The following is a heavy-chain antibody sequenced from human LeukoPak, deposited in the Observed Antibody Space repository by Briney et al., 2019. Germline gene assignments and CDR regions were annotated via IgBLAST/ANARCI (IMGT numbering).Heavy chain of an antibody. D-gene: IGHD6-19*01. CDR3: VRESVLAVAGTNYYYGMDV. Sequence: GGSLRLSCAASGFTFSTYDMHWVRQATGEGLEWVSTFGAAGDTYYSESVKGRFTISRDDAKNSLSLHMNSLRGGDTAVYYCVRESVLAVAGTNYYYGMDVWGLGTTVTVSS. CDR1: GFTFSTYD. CDR2: FGAAGDT. V-gene: IGHV3-13*01. J-gene: IGHJ6*02.